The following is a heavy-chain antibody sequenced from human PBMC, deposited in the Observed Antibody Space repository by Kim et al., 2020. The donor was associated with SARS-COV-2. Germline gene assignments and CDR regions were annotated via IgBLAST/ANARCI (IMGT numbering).Heavy chain of an antibody. D-gene: IGHD3-10*02. CDR2: IYYSDTS. Sequence: SETLSLTCTVSGCSITSSRYYLAWIRQPPGKGLECIVNIYYSDTSYYNSSLKSLVTISVDTSQNQFSPKLTPVTAADTAVDYCARYVRNWYLDLCGRGT. V-gene: IGHV4-39*01. J-gene: IGHJ2*01. CDR1: GCSITSSRYY. CDR3: ARYVRNWYLDL.